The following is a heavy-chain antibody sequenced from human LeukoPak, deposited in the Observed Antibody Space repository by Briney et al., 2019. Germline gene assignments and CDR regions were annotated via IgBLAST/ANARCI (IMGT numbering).Heavy chain of an antibody. Sequence: PGGSLRLSCAASGFTFSNYWMHWVRQAPGKGLVWVSRINADGCSTAYADSVKGRFTISRDNAKNTLYLQMNSLRAEDTAMYYCARAITYSSGGYWGQGTLVTVSS. V-gene: IGHV3-74*01. CDR2: INADGCST. CDR1: GFTFSNYW. J-gene: IGHJ4*02. CDR3: ARAITYSSGGY. D-gene: IGHD2-15*01.